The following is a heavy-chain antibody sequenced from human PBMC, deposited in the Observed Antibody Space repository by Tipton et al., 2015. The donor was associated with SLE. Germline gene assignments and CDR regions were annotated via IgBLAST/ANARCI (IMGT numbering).Heavy chain of an antibody. Sequence: SLRLSCAASGFSFSSYAMHWVRQVPGRGLEWVAFISYDGSSELFADSVKGRCTISRENSKNTLYLQMNSLRPEDTALYYCARDRGGSGWSPFDYGGQGTLVTVSS. CDR1: GFSFSSYA. CDR2: ISYDGSSE. V-gene: IGHV3-30*14. J-gene: IGHJ4*02. CDR3: ARDRGGSGWSPFDY. D-gene: IGHD6-19*01.